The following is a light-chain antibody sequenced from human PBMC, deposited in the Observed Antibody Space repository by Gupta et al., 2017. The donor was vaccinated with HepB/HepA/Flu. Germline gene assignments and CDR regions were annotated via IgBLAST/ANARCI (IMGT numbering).Light chain of an antibody. J-gene: IGLJ1*01. CDR3: QAWDSSTGV. V-gene: IGLV3-1*01. CDR2: QNT. CDR1: KLGDKY. Sequence: SYELTQPPSLSVSPGQTASITCSGDKLGDKYACWYQQKPGQSPVLVIYQNTKRPSGIPERFSGSNSGNTATLTISETQAMDEADYYCQAWDSSTGVFGTGTKVTVL.